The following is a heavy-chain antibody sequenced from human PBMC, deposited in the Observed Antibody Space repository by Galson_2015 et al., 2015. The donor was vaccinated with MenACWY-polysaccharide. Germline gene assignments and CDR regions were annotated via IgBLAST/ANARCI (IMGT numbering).Heavy chain of an antibody. CDR2: ISKGGDSI. Sequence: SLRLSCAASGFSLGAWYMSWIRQAPGKGLEWLSYISKGGDSIYYGDSVKGRFAISRDNAKNSLYLQLNSLEAEDTAIYYCARGHYGLDVWGQGTTVTVSS. V-gene: IGHV3-11*01. CDR1: GFSLGAWY. J-gene: IGHJ6*02. CDR3: ARGHYGLDV.